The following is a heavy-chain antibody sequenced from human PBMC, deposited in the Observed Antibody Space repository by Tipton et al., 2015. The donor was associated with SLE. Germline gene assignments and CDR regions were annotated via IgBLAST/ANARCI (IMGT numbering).Heavy chain of an antibody. J-gene: IGHJ4*02. Sequence: LRFSCAVYGGSFSGYYWSWIRQPPGKGLEWIGEINHSGSTNYNPSLKSRVTISVDTSKNQFSLKLSSVTAADTAVYYCARHSRGRGGATPFDYWGQGTLVTVSS. CDR3: ARHSRGRGGATPFDY. CDR2: INHSGST. CDR1: GGSFSGYY. D-gene: IGHD1-26*01. V-gene: IGHV4-34*01.